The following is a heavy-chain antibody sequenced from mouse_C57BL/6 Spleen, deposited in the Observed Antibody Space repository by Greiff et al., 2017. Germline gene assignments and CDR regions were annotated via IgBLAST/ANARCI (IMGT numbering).Heavy chain of an antibody. Sequence: EVKLVESGGGLVKPGGSLKLSCAASGFTFSSYTMSWVRQTPGKRLEWVATISGGGGNTYYPDSVKGRFTISRDNAKNTLYLQMSSLRSEDTALYYCARPDSNFSWFAYWGQGTLVTVSA. CDR1: GFTFSSYT. CDR2: ISGGGGNT. J-gene: IGHJ3*01. V-gene: IGHV5-9*01. D-gene: IGHD2-5*01. CDR3: ARPDSNFSWFAY.